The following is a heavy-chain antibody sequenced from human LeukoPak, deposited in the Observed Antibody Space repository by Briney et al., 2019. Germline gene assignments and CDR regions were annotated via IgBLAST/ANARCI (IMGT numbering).Heavy chain of an antibody. CDR1: GYTFTSYY. D-gene: IGHD3-10*01. Sequence: SVKVSCKASGYTFTSYYISWVRQAPGQGLEWMGGIIPIFGTANYAQKFQGRVTITADESTSTAYMELSSLRSEDTAVYYCARRSYYGSGSYFYGYWGQGTLVTVSS. CDR3: ARRSYYGSGSYFYGY. CDR2: IIPIFGTA. V-gene: IGHV1-69*13. J-gene: IGHJ4*02.